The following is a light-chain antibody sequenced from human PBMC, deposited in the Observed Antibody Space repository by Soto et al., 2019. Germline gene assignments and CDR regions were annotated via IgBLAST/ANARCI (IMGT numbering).Light chain of an antibody. CDR2: GAS. J-gene: IGKJ4*01. CDR3: QHYRPS. CDR1: QGVSSSY. V-gene: IGKV3-20*01. Sequence: EIVLTQSPGTLSLSPGERATLSCRASQGVSSSYLAWYQQKPGQPPRLLIYGASSRATGIPDRFSGSGSRTDFTLTITRLEPEDFAVCSCQHYRPSFGGGTKVEIK.